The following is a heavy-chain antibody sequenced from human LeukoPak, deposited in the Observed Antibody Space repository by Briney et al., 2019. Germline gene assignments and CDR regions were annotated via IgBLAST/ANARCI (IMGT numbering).Heavy chain of an antibody. J-gene: IGHJ4*02. CDR1: GYTFTSYG. D-gene: IGHD3-3*01. CDR2: ISAYNGNT. CDR3: ARTPTIFGVVDFDY. V-gene: IGHV1-18*01. Sequence: ASVKVSCKASGYTFTSYGISWVRQAPGQGLEWMGWISAYNGNTTYAQKLQGRVTMTTDTSTSTAYMELRSRRSDDTAVYYCARTPTIFGVVDFDYWGQGTLVTVSS.